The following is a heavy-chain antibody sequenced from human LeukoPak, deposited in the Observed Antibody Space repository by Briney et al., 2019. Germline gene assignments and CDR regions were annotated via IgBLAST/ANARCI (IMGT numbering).Heavy chain of an antibody. V-gene: IGHV3-74*01. CDR3: ARVGVRGGSYPYYFDY. J-gene: IGHJ4*02. CDR1: GFTFSSYS. CDR2: INTDGSST. Sequence: PGGSLRLSCAASGFTFSSYSMNWVRQAPGKGLVWVSRINTDGSSTSYADSVKGRFTISRDNAKDTLYLQMNSLRAEDTAVYYCARVGVRGGSYPYYFDYWGQGTLVTVSS. D-gene: IGHD3-16*02.